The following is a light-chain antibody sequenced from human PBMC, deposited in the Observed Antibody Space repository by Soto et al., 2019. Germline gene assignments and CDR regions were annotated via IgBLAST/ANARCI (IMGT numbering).Light chain of an antibody. CDR2: SNN. V-gene: IGLV1-44*01. Sequence: QSVLTQPPSASGTPGQRVTIFCSGSSSNVGSNTVNWYQQLPGTAPKLLIYSNNQRPSGVPDRFSGSKSGTSACLAISGLQSEDEADYYCAAWDDSLNGWVFGGGTKLTVL. CDR1: SSNVGSNT. CDR3: AAWDDSLNGWV. J-gene: IGLJ3*02.